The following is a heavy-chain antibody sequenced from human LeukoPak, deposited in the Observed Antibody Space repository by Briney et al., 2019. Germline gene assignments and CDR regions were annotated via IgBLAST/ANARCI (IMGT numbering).Heavy chain of an antibody. Sequence: PSETLSLTCTVSGYSISSGYYWGWIRQPPGKGLEWIGRIYYSGSTYYNPSLKSRVTISVDTSKDQFSLKLSSVTAADTAVYYCARTVGYYGSDSRGYYFDYWGQGTLVTVSS. D-gene: IGHD3-10*01. CDR2: IYYSGST. CDR1: GYSISSGYY. CDR3: ARTVGYYGSDSRGYYFDY. J-gene: IGHJ4*02. V-gene: IGHV4-38-2*02.